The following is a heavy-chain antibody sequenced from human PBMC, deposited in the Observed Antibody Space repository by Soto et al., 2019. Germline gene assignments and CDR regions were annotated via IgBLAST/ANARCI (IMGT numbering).Heavy chain of an antibody. D-gene: IGHD2-21*02. Sequence: QVQLQESGPGLVKPSQTLSLTCTVSGGSITTSGDYWSWIRQHPGKGLEWIGYISHSGITEYNPSLKSRLTLSIETSKNQFSLEMNSVTAADTGVYYCARVSHDYYYGWFDPWGQGTPVIVSS. V-gene: IGHV4-31*03. CDR1: GGSITTSGDY. J-gene: IGHJ5*02. CDR3: ARVSHDYYYGWFDP. CDR2: ISHSGIT.